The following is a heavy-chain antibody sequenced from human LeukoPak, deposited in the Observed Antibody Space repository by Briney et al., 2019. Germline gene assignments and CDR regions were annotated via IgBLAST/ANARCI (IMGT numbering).Heavy chain of an antibody. D-gene: IGHD5-12*01. Sequence: ASVKVSCKASGYTFTSYYMHWVRQAPGQGLECMGIINPSGGSTSYAQKFQGRFTVTRDTSTSTVYRKRTILLSRDTAVSYCARESATTGTYDYWGQGTLVTVSS. CDR3: ARESATTGTYDY. V-gene: IGHV1-46*01. J-gene: IGHJ4*02. CDR1: GYTFTSYY. CDR2: INPSGGST.